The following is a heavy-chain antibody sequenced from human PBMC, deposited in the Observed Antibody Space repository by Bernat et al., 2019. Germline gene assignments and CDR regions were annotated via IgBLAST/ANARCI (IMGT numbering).Heavy chain of an antibody. CDR1: GFTFSSYS. V-gene: IGHV3-30-3*01. J-gene: IGHJ4*02. CDR2: ILYDGSNK. D-gene: IGHD6-13*01. Sequence: AQLVESGGGLVQPGGSLRLSCAASGFTFSSYSIHWVRQAPGKGLEWVAVILYDGSNKYFADSVKGRFTISRDNSKNTLYLQMNILRAEDTAVYYCARDRRGGSSWFPNSAFDSWGQGTLVTVSS. CDR3: ARDRRGGSSWFPNSAFDS.